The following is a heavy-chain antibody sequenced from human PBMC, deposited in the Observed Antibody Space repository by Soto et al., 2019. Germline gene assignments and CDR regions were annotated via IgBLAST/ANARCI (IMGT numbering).Heavy chain of an antibody. J-gene: IGHJ6*02. CDR1: GYTFTSYG. Sequence: QVQLVQSGAEVKKPGASVKVSCKASGYTFTSYGISWVRQAPGQGLEWMGWISAYNGNTNYAQKFQGRVTMTTDTSXXTXYXELRSLRSDDTAVYYCARDLTIAAAGTYYYYYGMDVWGQGTTVTVSS. CDR2: ISAYNGNT. D-gene: IGHD6-13*01. V-gene: IGHV1-18*01. CDR3: ARDLTIAAAGTYYYYYGMDV.